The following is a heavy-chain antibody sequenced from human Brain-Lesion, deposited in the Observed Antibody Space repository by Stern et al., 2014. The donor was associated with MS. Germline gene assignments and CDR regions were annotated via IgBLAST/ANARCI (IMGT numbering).Heavy chain of an antibody. Sequence: VQLVESGPGLVKPSQTLSLTCTVSGGPISSHSYYWSWIRQPAGKGLEWIGRIYASGNPNYNPSLKSRVSISVDPSKNQLSLRLSSVTASDTAVYYCARDYGDLEFDLWGQGTLVTVSS. D-gene: IGHD4-17*01. CDR3: ARDYGDLEFDL. J-gene: IGHJ4*02. CDR1: GGPISSHSYY. V-gene: IGHV4-61*02. CDR2: IYASGNP.